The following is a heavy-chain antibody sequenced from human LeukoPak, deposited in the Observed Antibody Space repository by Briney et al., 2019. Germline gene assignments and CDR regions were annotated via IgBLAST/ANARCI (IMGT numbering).Heavy chain of an antibody. CDR1: CGSLSSSSYY. CDR2: IYYSGST. CDR3: ARPKKGHSGTDLWVH. V-gene: IGHV4-39*01. Sequence: PSQTLFLTCTVSCGSLSSSSYYWGWIRQRPGTGLEWIGSIYYSGSTYYNPSLKSRVTISVDTSKNQFSLKLSSVTAADTAVYYCARPKKGHSGTDLWVHWGQGTLVTVSS. J-gene: IGHJ4*02. D-gene: IGHD1-26*01.